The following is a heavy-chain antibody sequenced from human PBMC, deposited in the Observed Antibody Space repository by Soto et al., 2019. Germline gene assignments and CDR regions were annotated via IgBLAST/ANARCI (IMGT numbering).Heavy chain of an antibody. CDR3: ARGTPARTNRLFDY. Sequence: ASVKVSCKASGYTFTSYAMHWVRQAPGQRLEWMGWINAGSGNTKYSQKFQGRVTITRDTSASTAYMELSSLRSEDTAVYYCARGTPARTNRLFDYWGQGTLVTVSS. CDR1: GYTFTSYA. D-gene: IGHD6-6*01. J-gene: IGHJ4*02. CDR2: INAGSGNT. V-gene: IGHV1-3*01.